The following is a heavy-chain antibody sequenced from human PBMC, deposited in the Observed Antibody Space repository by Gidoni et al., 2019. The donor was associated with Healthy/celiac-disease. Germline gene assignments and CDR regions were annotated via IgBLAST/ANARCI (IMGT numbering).Heavy chain of an antibody. J-gene: IGHJ5*02. Sequence: QVQLVQSGAEVKKPGASVKVSCKASGYTFTTYAMHWVRQAPGQRLEWMGWINAGNGNTKYSQKFQGRVTITRDTSASTAYMELSSLRSEDTAVYYCARDRAGDYDGKRYNWFDPWGQGTLVTVSS. D-gene: IGHD4-17*01. CDR3: ARDRAGDYDGKRYNWFDP. CDR1: GYTFTTYA. V-gene: IGHV1-3*01. CDR2: INAGNGNT.